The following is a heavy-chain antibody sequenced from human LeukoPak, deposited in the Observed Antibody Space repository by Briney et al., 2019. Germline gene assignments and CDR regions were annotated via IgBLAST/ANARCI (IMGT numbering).Heavy chain of an antibody. J-gene: IGHJ4*02. CDR3: ARLGSPTYYDFWSGYYTGPQEDY. CDR1: GFTFSSYE. V-gene: IGHV3-48*01. Sequence: PGGSLRLSCAASGFTFSSYEMNWVRQAPGKGLEWVSYISSSSSTIYYADSVKGRFTISRDNAKNSLYLQMNSLRAEDTAVYYCARLGSPTYYDFWSGYYTGPQEDYWGQGTLVTVSS. CDR2: ISSSSSTI. D-gene: IGHD3-3*01.